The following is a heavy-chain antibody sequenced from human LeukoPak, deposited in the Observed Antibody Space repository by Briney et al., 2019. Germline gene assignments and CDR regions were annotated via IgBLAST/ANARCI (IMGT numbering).Heavy chain of an antibody. CDR1: GFTVSSNY. CDR2: INSDGSTT. D-gene: IGHD1-7*01. Sequence: GGSLRLSCAASGFTVSSNYMSWVRQAPGKGLVWVSRINSDGSTTNYADSVKGRFTISRDNANNTLFLQMNSLRAEDTAVYYCARELGITGTTGARYFDLWGRGTLVTVSS. CDR3: ARELGITGTTGARYFDL. J-gene: IGHJ2*01. V-gene: IGHV3-74*01.